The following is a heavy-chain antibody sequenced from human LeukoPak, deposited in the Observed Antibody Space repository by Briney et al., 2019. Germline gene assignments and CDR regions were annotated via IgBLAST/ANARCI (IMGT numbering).Heavy chain of an antibody. Sequence: ASVKVSCKASGYTFTSYDINWVRRATGQGLEWMGWMNPTSGHAGYAQSFQGRVTMTRDTSITTAYMELNSLTSDDTAVYYCARSPVGVRKKHDFWGQGTLVIVSS. J-gene: IGHJ4*02. D-gene: IGHD3-10*01. V-gene: IGHV1-8*01. CDR1: GYTFTSYD. CDR3: ARSPVGVRKKHDF. CDR2: MNPTSGHA.